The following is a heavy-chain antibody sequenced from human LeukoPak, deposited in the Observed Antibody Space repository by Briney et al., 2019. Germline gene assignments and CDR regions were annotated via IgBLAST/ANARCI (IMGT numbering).Heavy chain of an antibody. CDR2: INNDGTNT. Sequence: GGSLRLSCAASGFTFSNYWMHWVRQARGKGLVWVSRINNDGTNTVYADSVKGRFTFSRDNAKNTLYLQMNSLRVEDTAVYYCARGLSGPDYWGQGTLVTVSS. V-gene: IGHV3-74*01. CDR3: ARGLSGPDY. CDR1: GFTFSNYW. J-gene: IGHJ4*02. D-gene: IGHD1-26*01.